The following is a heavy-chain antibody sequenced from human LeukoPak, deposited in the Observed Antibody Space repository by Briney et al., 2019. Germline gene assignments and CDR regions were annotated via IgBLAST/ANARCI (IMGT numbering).Heavy chain of an antibody. D-gene: IGHD2-21*01. Sequence: GGSLRLSCAASGFTFSSYSINWVRQAPPKGLEWVSSISSSSSYIYYADSAKGRFTISRDNAKNSLYLQMNSLRAQDTVVYYCARVVRRSDYWGEGTLVTVSS. V-gene: IGHV3-21*01. CDR1: GFTFSSYS. CDR2: ISSSSSYI. J-gene: IGHJ4*02. CDR3: ARVVRRSDY.